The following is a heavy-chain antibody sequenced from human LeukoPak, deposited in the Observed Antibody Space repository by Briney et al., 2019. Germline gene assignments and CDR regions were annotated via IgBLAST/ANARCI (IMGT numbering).Heavy chain of an antibody. J-gene: IGHJ6*03. Sequence: ASVKVSCKASGGTFSSYAISWVRQAPGQGLEWMGGIIPIFGTANYAQKFQGRVTITADKSTSTAYMELSSLRSEDTAVYYCASRYCTNGVCYTDPYYYYMDVWGKGTTVTISS. CDR1: GGTFSSYA. CDR3: ASRYCTNGVCYTDPYYYYMDV. CDR2: IIPIFGTA. V-gene: IGHV1-69*06. D-gene: IGHD2-8*01.